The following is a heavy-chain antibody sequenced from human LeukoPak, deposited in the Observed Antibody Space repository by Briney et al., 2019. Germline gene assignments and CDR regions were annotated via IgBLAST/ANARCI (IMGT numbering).Heavy chain of an antibody. Sequence: ASVKVSCKASGYTFTGYYMHWVRQAPGQGLEWMGWINPNSGGTNYAQKFQGRVTMTRDTSISTAYRELSRLRSDDTAVYYCARATRPWIVVLPDYWGQGTLVTVSS. CDR3: ARATRPWIVVLPDY. V-gene: IGHV1-2*02. D-gene: IGHD3-22*01. CDR1: GYTFTGYY. CDR2: INPNSGGT. J-gene: IGHJ4*02.